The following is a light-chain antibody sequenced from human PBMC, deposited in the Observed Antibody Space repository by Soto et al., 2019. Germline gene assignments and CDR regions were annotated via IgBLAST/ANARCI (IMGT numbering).Light chain of an antibody. CDR2: AAS. CDR3: HRSYRNIRT. V-gene: IGKV1-39*01. J-gene: IGKJ2*01. Sequence: DIQMTQSPSSLSASVGDRVTITCRASQSITTHLNWYQQKPGKAPNLLIYAASSLQSGVPSRFRGRGSGKDFPPTTSIFQPEDFAIYYCHRSYRNIRTFGRGPSWRAN. CDR1: QSITTH.